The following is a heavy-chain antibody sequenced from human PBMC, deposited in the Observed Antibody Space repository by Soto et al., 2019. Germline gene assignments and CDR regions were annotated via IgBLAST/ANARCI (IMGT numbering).Heavy chain of an antibody. V-gene: IGHV3-30*03. J-gene: IGHJ4*02. CDR1: GLTFSNFG. CDR3: ATLNYGGDEY. D-gene: IGHD4-17*01. Sequence: PGGSLRLSCEASGLTFSNFGMHRVRQAPGKGLECVAIIPYDGSYKYYADSVKGRFTISRENSKNTLYLKMDSLRPEDTAVYYCATLNYGGDEYWGQGTLVTVSS. CDR2: IPYDGSYK.